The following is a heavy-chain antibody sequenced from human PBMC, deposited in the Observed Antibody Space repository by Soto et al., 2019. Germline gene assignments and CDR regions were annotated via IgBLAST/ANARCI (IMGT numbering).Heavy chain of an antibody. Sequence: EVQLLESGGALVQPGGSLRLSCAASGFTFSSNAMTWVRQAPGKGLEWVSAISSSGGNTYYADSVKGRFTISRDNSKHTVYLPMNSLRAEDTAVYYCAKGARPFEYWGQGTLVTVSS. D-gene: IGHD6-6*01. V-gene: IGHV3-23*01. CDR3: AKGARPFEY. J-gene: IGHJ4*02. CDR1: GFTFSSNA. CDR2: ISSSGGNT.